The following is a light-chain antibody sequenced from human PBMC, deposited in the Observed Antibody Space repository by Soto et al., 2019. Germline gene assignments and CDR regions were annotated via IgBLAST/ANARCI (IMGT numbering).Light chain of an antibody. Sequence: EIALTQSPGTLSLSPGERATLSCRASQSVTANYLAWYQQKPGQAPRLLIYAASIGATGIPDRFSGSGSGTDFTLTISRLEPEGSAVYYCLQYGIPLWTFGQGTKVEIK. CDR3: LQYGIPLWT. CDR1: QSVTANY. CDR2: AAS. V-gene: IGKV3-20*01. J-gene: IGKJ1*01.